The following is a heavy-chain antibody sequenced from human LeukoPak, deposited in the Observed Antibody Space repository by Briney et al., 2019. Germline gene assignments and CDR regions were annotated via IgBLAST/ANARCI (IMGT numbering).Heavy chain of an antibody. CDR1: GYAFTGYY. V-gene: IGHV1-2*02. CDR2: INPNSGVT. J-gene: IGHJ4*02. Sequence: GASVKVSCKTSGYAFTGYYMHWVRQDRGQGLEWMGWINPNSGVTNYAQKFQGRVTMTRDTSIGTAYMELNRLSSDDTAVYYCARTPGGRSTTPYYFDYWGQGILLTVSS. CDR3: ARTPGGRSTTPYYFDY. D-gene: IGHD1-1*01.